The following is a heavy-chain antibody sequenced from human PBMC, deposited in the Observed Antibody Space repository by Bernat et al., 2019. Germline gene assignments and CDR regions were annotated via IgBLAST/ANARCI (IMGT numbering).Heavy chain of an antibody. Sequence: EVQLVESGGGLVQPGGSLRLSCAASGFSLSSYWMSWVRQAPGEGLEWVANIKQDGSAKYYVASVTDRFTISRDNVKNSLYLQMNSLRVEDTAVYYCARAWRETGTRTPPIDFWGQGTLVTVSS. CDR1: GFSLSSYW. J-gene: IGHJ4*02. V-gene: IGHV3-7*03. CDR2: IKQDGSAK. D-gene: IGHD1-1*01. CDR3: ARAWRETGTRTPPIDF.